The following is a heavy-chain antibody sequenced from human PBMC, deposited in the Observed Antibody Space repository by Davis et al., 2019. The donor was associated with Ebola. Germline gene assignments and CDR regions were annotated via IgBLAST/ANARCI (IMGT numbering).Heavy chain of an antibody. J-gene: IGHJ4*02. V-gene: IGHV4-34*01. CDR1: GGSFSGYF. D-gene: IGHD1-26*01. Sequence: SETLSLTCAVYGGSFSGYFWSWIRQPPGKGLEWIGEINHSGSTNYNPSLKSRVTISVDTSKNQFSLKLSSVTAADTAVYYCARAGGSGNYGDYWGQGTLVTVS. CDR3: ARAGGSGNYGDY. CDR2: INHSGST.